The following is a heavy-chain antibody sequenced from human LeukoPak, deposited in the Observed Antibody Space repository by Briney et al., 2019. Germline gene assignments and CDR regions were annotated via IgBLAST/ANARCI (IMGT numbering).Heavy chain of an antibody. CDR2: IIPIFGTA. V-gene: IGHV1-69*05. D-gene: IGHD2-21*02. CDR3: ARQVVTGRRDYMDV. J-gene: IGHJ6*03. Sequence: GASVKVSCKASGGTFSSYAISWVRQAPGQGLEWMGGIIPIFGTANYAQKFQGRVTITTDESTSTAYMELSSLRSEDTAVYYCARQVVTGRRDYMDVWGKGTTVTVSS. CDR1: GGTFSSYA.